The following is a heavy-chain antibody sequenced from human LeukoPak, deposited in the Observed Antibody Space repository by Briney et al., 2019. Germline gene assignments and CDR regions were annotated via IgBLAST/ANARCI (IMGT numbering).Heavy chain of an antibody. D-gene: IGHD1-1*01. Sequence: GGSLRLSCAVSGFTFNNFAMSWVRQAPGKGLEWVSAIGDNGGDTKYAASVKGRFTIYRDNSRNTLYLQMNSLRVEDTAIYYCGRDWKLDYWGQGTLVTVSS. CDR1: GFTFNNFA. V-gene: IGHV3-23*01. CDR2: IGDNGGDT. J-gene: IGHJ4*02. CDR3: GRDWKLDY.